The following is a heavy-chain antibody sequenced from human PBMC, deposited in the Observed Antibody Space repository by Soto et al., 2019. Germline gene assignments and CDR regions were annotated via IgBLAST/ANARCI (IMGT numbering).Heavy chain of an antibody. CDR2: MNLNSGNT. CDR3: ARANSLTVTTDY. D-gene: IGHD4-4*01. CDR1: GYTFTSYD. J-gene: IGHJ4*02. Sequence: ASVKVSCKASGYTFTSYDINWVRQATGQGLEWMGWMNLNSGNTGYAQKFQGRVTMTRNTSISTAYMELSSLRSEDTAVYYCARANSLTVTTDYWGQGTLVTVSS. V-gene: IGHV1-8*01.